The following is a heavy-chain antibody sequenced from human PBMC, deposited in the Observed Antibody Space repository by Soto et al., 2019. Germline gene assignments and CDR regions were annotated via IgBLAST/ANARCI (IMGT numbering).Heavy chain of an antibody. D-gene: IGHD1-7*01. V-gene: IGHV1-8*01. Sequence: ASVKVSCKASGYTFTSYDINWVRQATGQGLEWMGWINPNNGNTGYAQKFQGRVTLTRSTSISTAYMELSSLRSDDTAVYYCASTPSGTRGGCCPWGRRTRVT. J-gene: IGHJ5*02. CDR3: ASTPSGTRGGCCP. CDR2: INPNNGNT. CDR1: GYTFTSYD.